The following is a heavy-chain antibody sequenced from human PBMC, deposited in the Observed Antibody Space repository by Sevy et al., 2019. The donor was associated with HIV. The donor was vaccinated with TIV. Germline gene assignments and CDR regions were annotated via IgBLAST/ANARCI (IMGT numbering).Heavy chain of an antibody. D-gene: IGHD3-9*01. CDR1: GFTFGDYA. Sequence: GGSLRLSCTASGFTFGDYAMSWFRQAPGKGLEWVGFIRSKAYGGTTEYAAYVKVRFTISRYDYKSIAYLQMNSMKTEDTAVYYCTRDVKKYYDILTGYCPQTFDYWGQGTLVTVSS. V-gene: IGHV3-49*03. J-gene: IGHJ4*02. CDR2: IRSKAYGGTT. CDR3: TRDVKKYYDILTGYCPQTFDY.